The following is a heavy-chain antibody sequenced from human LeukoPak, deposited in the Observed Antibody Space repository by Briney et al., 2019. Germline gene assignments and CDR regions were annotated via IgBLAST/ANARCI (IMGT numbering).Heavy chain of an antibody. V-gene: IGHV4-61*02. CDR2: VSTRGST. CDR3: ARDPNLYGSGAFDY. J-gene: IGHJ4*02. CDR1: GYSISTGYY. Sequence: PSETLSLTCTVSGYSISTGYYWNWLRQPAGKGLEWIGRVSTRGSTNYNPSLKSRVNISIDTSKNQFSLKLSSVTAADTAVYYCARDPNLYGSGAFDYWGQGTLVIVSA. D-gene: IGHD3-10*01.